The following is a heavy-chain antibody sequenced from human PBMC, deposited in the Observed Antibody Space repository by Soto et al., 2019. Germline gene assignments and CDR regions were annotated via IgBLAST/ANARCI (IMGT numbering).Heavy chain of an antibody. V-gene: IGHV4-30-2*01. Sequence: QLQLQESGSGLVKPSQTLSLTCAVSGGSISSGSYSWSWIRQPPGKGMEWIGYIYYSGSTYYNTSLSSRVSITLDSSMNQFSMKLSSVTAADTAVYNYEGSGSYHNSGLDVWGQGTTVTVSS. CDR1: GGSISSGSYS. D-gene: IGHD3-22*01. CDR2: IYYSGST. CDR3: EGSGSYHNSGLDV. J-gene: IGHJ6*02.